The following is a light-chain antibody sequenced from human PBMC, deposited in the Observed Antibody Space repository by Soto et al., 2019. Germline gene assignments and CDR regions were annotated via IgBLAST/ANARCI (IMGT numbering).Light chain of an antibody. CDR1: SSDVGGYKY. CDR3: SSYTSSSTGV. Sequence: QSALTQPASVSGSPGQSITISCTGTSSDVGGYKYVSWYQQHPGKAPKLMIYDVSNRPSGVSNRVSGSKSGNTASLTISGLQAEDEADYYCSSYTSSSTGVFGAGTKLTVL. V-gene: IGLV2-14*01. J-gene: IGLJ1*01. CDR2: DVS.